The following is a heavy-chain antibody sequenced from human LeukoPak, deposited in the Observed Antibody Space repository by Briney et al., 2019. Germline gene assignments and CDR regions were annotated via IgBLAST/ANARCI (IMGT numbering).Heavy chain of an antibody. CDR3: ARGLGQWLVAGLFDP. V-gene: IGHV1-8*02. D-gene: IGHD6-19*01. CDR1: GYTFTDYS. Sequence: ASVKVSCKESGYTFTDYSMHWVRQATGQGLEWMGWMNPNSGNTGYAQKFQGRVTMTRNTSISTAYMELSSLRSGDTAVYYCARGLGQWLVAGLFDPWGQGTLVTVSS. J-gene: IGHJ5*02. CDR2: MNPNSGNT.